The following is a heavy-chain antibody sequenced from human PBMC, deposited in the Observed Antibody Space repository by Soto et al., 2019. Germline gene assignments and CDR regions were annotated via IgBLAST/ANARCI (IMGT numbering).Heavy chain of an antibody. V-gene: IGHV4-34*01. CDR3: AQRTLTNWFDP. J-gene: IGHJ5*02. CDR2: INHSGDT. Sequence: PSETLSLTCAVYGGSFSDFYWNWIRQSPGKGLEWIGEINHSGDTNYNPSLKSRVTISVDTSKNQFSLQLNSVTATETAVYYCAQRTLTNWFDPWGQGTPVTVSS. CDR1: GGSFSDFY. D-gene: IGHD4-4*01.